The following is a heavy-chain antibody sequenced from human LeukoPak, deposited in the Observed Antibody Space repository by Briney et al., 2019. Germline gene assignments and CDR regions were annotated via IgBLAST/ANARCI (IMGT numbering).Heavy chain of an antibody. CDR1: GYTFTGYY. CDR2: INPISGGT. J-gene: IGHJ4*02. Sequence: ASVKVSCKASGYTFTGYYMHWVRQAPGQGLEWMGWINPISGGTNYAQKFQGRVTMSRETSNSTAYMELSRLRSDDTAVYYWAREKRRGGGYSYGPDYWGQGTLVTVSS. V-gene: IGHV1-2*02. CDR3: AREKRRGGGYSYGPDY. D-gene: IGHD5-18*01.